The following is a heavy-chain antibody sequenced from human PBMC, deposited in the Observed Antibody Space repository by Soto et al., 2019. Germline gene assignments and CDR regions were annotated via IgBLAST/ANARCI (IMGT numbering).Heavy chain of an antibody. V-gene: IGHV1-46*01. Sequence: ASVKVSCKASGYTFTSQNMHWVRQAPGQGLEWMGVINPSIGTTTYAQKFQGRVTMTSDTSTSSVYMQLSSLRSEDTAVYYCAREITIFGVVIRGMDVWGQGTTVTVSS. CDR2: INPSIGTT. CDR1: GYTFTSQN. CDR3: AREITIFGVVIRGMDV. D-gene: IGHD3-3*01. J-gene: IGHJ6*02.